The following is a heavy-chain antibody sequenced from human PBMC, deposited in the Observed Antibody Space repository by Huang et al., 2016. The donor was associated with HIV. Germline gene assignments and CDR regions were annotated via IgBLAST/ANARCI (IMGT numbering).Heavy chain of an antibody. Sequence: QLQLQGSGPGLVKPSETLSLTCTVSGGSITSSSYYWGWIRQPPGKGLEWVGSIFYRGSTDYNPSLKSRVTVSVDTYKNQFSLKRSSVTAADTAVYYCARHFSYYDSSGYTPWDAFDIWGQGTMVTVSS. CDR2: IFYRGST. D-gene: IGHD3-22*01. V-gene: IGHV4-39*01. J-gene: IGHJ3*02. CDR1: GGSITSSSYY. CDR3: ARHFSYYDSSGYTPWDAFDI.